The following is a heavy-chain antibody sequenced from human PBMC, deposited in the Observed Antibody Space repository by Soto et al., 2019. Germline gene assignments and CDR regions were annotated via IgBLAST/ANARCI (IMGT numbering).Heavy chain of an antibody. Sequence: QVQLQESGPGLVKPSGTLSLTCAVSGCSISSTYWWSLVRQPPGKGLELIGEIYHSGSTNVNPSLKSRVTISVDKSKNQFSLNLSSVAAADTAVYFCATRVDDSGWFVYWGQGTLVTVSS. J-gene: IGHJ4*02. V-gene: IGHV4-4*02. CDR3: ATRVDDSGWFVY. CDR2: IYHSGST. D-gene: IGHD6-19*01. CDR1: GCSISSTYW.